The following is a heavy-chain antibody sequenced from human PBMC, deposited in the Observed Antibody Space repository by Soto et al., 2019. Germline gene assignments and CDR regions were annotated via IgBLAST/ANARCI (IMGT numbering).Heavy chain of an antibody. Sequence: QVQLVQSGAEVKKPGSSVKVSCKASGGTFSSYAISWVRQAPGQGLEWMGGIIPIFGTANYAQKFQGRVTITGDESTNTAYMELSSLRSEDTAVYYCARSRSLHSSIADYVVGRYYYYGMDVWGQGTTVTVSS. V-gene: IGHV1-69*12. CDR1: GGTFSSYA. J-gene: IGHJ6*02. CDR2: IIPIFGTA. D-gene: IGHD6-6*01. CDR3: ARSRSLHSSIADYVVGRYYYYGMDV.